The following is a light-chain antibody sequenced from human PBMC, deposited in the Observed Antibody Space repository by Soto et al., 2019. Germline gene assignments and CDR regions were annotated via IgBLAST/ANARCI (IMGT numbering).Light chain of an antibody. Sequence: QSVLTQPASVSGSPGQSITISCTGTSSDIGSYNRVSWYQQPPGTAPKLIIYEVNNRPSGVPDRFSGSKSGNTASLTISGRQAEDEADYYCNSFTPNSTYGFGTGTKLTV. CDR3: NSFTPNSTYG. CDR1: SSDIGSYNR. V-gene: IGLV2-18*02. CDR2: EVN. J-gene: IGLJ1*01.